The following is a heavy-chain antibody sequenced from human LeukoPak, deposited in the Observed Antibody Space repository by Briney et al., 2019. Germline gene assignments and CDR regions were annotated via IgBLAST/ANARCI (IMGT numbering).Heavy chain of an antibody. J-gene: IGHJ4*02. V-gene: IGHV3-30*03. Sequence: GGSLRLSCAASGFTFRNYGMHWVRQAPGRGLEWVAVISYDGNNTYYADSVMGRFTISKDNSKNTLYLQMISLRAADTAIYYCATSHSIFGVITGFDYWGQGTLVTVSS. CDR1: GFTFRNYG. CDR2: ISYDGNNT. CDR3: ATSHSIFGVITGFDY. D-gene: IGHD3-3*01.